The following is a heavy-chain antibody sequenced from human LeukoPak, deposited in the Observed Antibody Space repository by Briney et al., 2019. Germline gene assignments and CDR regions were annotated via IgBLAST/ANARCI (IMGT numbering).Heavy chain of an antibody. Sequence: GGSLRLSCAASGFTFSNYGMHWVRQTPGKGLEWVAVISYDGSDKYYADSVKGRFTISRDNSKNTLYLQMNSLRAEDTAPYYCVKRVYTSVSFDCWGQGTLVTVSS. CDR3: VKRVYTSVSFDC. CDR1: GFTFSNYG. V-gene: IGHV3-30*18. D-gene: IGHD6-19*01. J-gene: IGHJ4*02. CDR2: ISYDGSDK.